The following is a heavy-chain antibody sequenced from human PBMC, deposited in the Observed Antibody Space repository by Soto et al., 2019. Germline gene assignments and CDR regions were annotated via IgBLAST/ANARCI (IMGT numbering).Heavy chain of an antibody. CDR2: ISSSSSTT. J-gene: IGHJ5*02. D-gene: IGHD3-9*01. Sequence: PGGSLRLSCAASGFTFSSYAMSWVRQAPGKGLEWVSYISSSSSTTYYADSVKGRFTISRDNAKNSLYLQMNSLRAEDTAVYYCAREADILNWFDPWGQGTLVTVSS. CDR1: GFTFSSYA. CDR3: AREADILNWFDP. V-gene: IGHV3-48*01.